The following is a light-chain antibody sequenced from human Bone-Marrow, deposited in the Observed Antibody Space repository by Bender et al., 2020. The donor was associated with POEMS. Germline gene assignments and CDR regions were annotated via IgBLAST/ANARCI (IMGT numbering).Light chain of an antibody. CDR3: AGWDDSLVGHVV. J-gene: IGLJ2*01. Sequence: QSVLTQPPSASGTPGQRVTISCSGGWSNIAKNTVNWYQQLPGTAPKLLIYSDNERPSGVPDRFSGSKSGTSASLAISGLQSEDEADYYCAGWDDSLVGHVVFGGGTKLTVL. CDR1: WSNIAKNT. CDR2: SDN. V-gene: IGLV1-44*01.